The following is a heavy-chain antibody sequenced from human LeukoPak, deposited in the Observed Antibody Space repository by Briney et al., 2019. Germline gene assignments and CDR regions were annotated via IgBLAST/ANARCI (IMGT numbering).Heavy chain of an antibody. D-gene: IGHD3-3*01. J-gene: IGHJ4*02. CDR2: IYHSGST. V-gene: IGHV4-38-2*01. CDR3: APLGSYYDFWSGYSGYYFDY. CDR1: GYSISSGYY. Sequence: ASETLSLTCAVSGYSISSGYYWGWIRQPPGKGLEWIGSIYHSGSTYYNPSLKSRVTISVDTSKNQFSLKLSSVTAADTAVYYCAPLGSYYDFWSGYSGYYFDYWGQGTLVTVSS.